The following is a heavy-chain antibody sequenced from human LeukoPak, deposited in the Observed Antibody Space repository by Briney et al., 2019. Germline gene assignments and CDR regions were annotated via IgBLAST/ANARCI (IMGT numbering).Heavy chain of an antibody. V-gene: IGHV3-30*02. CDR3: AKDLDYYGSGSAFDY. CDR1: GFTFSSYG. J-gene: IGHJ4*02. Sequence: PGGSVRLSCAASGFTFSSYGMHWVRQAPGKGLEWVAFIRYDGSNKYYADSVKGRFTISRDNSKNTLYLQMNSLRAEDTAVYYCAKDLDYYGSGSAFDYWGQGTLVTVSS. D-gene: IGHD3-10*01. CDR2: IRYDGSNK.